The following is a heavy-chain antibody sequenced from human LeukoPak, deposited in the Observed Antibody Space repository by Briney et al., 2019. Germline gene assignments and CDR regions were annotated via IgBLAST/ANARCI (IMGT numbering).Heavy chain of an antibody. CDR1: GGSISSSSYY. J-gene: IGHJ6*03. CDR2: IYYNGST. Sequence: SETLSLTCTVSGGSISSSSYYWGWIRQPPGKGLEWIGSIYYNGSTYYNPSLKSRVTISVDTSKNQFSLKLSSVTAADTAVYYCAISYYMDVWGKGTTVTVSS. CDR3: AISYYMDV. V-gene: IGHV4-39*01.